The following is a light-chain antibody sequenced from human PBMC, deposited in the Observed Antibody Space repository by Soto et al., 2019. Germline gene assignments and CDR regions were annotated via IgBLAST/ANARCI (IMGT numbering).Light chain of an antibody. CDR3: QQYGSSGT. Sequence: EIVLTQSPGTLSLSPGERSTLSCRASQSVSNNYLAWYQQNPGPAPRLLIYAASNTATGIPDRFSGSGSGTDFTLTISRLEPEDFAVYYCQQYGSSGTFGQGTKVDIK. CDR1: QSVSNNY. CDR2: AAS. J-gene: IGKJ1*01. V-gene: IGKV3-20*01.